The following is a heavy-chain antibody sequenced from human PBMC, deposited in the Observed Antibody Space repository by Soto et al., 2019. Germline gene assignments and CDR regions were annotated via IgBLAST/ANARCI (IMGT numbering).Heavy chain of an antibody. CDR3: ARWPRGDGGNSRNPIFVANFDY. CDR2: ISGSGGST. D-gene: IGHD1-26*01. CDR1: GFTFSSYA. J-gene: IGHJ4*02. Sequence: EVQLLESGGGLVQPGGSLRLSCAASGFTFSSYAMSWVRQAPGKGLEWVSAISGSGGSTYYADSVKGRFTISRDNSKNTRYLQMNSRRAEDTAVYYGARWPRGDGGNSRNPIFVANFDYWGQGTLVTVAS. V-gene: IGHV3-23*01.